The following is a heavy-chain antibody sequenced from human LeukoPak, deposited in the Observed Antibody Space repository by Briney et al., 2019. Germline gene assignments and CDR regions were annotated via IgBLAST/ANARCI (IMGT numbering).Heavy chain of an antibody. CDR3: AETTVTRIGDAFDI. Sequence: SETLSLTCTVSGGSISSSSYYWGWIRQPPGKGLEWIGSIYYSGSTYYNPSLKSRVTISVDTSKNQFSLKLSSVTAADTAVYYCAETTVTRIGDAFDIWDQGTMVTVSS. D-gene: IGHD4-17*01. CDR1: GGSISSSSYY. V-gene: IGHV4-39*07. CDR2: IYYSGST. J-gene: IGHJ3*02.